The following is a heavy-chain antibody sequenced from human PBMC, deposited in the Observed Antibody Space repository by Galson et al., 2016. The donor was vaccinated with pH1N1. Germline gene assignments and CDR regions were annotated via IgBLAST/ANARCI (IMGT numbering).Heavy chain of an antibody. Sequence: PALVKPTQTLTLTCTFSGFSISSSGMGVGWIRQPPGKALEWLALIYWDDERYSPSLKSRLTITKDTSKNQVVLTMTNMEPVDTGTYFCAHREVTITNAFDVWGPGTKVTVSS. J-gene: IGHJ3*01. CDR2: IYWDDE. CDR3: AHREVTITNAFDV. V-gene: IGHV2-5*02. CDR1: GFSISSSGMG. D-gene: IGHD5-12*01.